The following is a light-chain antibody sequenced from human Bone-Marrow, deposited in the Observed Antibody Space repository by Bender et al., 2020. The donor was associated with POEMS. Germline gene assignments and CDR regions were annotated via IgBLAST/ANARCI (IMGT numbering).Light chain of an antibody. V-gene: IGLV1-44*01. CDR2: SGN. J-gene: IGLJ3*02. CDR3: AAWGTGLGGGG. CDR1: NSNIGTNA. Sequence: QSVLTQPPSASGTPGQRVTISCSGSNSNIGTNAVNWYQQFPGTAPKLHIYSGNQRPSVVPDRVYAFKSGTSASRDISGLQGEDEAEYYCAAWGTGLGGGGFGGGTKVT.